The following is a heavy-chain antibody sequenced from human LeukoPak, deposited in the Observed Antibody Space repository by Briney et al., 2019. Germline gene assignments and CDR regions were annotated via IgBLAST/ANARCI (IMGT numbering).Heavy chain of an antibody. CDR3: ARGLAYCGGDCYRALDY. D-gene: IGHD2-21*02. V-gene: IGHV3-30*03. Sequence: GGSLRLSCAASGFTLSSYGMHWVRQAPGKGLEWVAVISYDGSNKYYADSVKGRFTISRDNSMNTLYLQMNSLRDEDTAVYYCARGLAYCGGDCYRALDYWGQGTLVTVSS. CDR1: GFTLSSYG. J-gene: IGHJ4*02. CDR2: ISYDGSNK.